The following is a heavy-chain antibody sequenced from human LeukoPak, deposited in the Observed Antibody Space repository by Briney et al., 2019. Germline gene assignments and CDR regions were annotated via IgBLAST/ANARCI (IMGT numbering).Heavy chain of an antibody. J-gene: IGHJ4*02. V-gene: IGHV3-23*01. D-gene: IGHD3-10*01. Sequence: GGSLRLSCAASGFAFSSYAMSWVRQAPGKGLEWVSGISGSGGSTYYADSVKGRFSISRDNFKNMLYLQMNNLRADDTAVYYCAKGARINPQYYFDYWGQGTLVTVSS. CDR1: GFAFSSYA. CDR2: ISGSGGST. CDR3: AKGARINPQYYFDY.